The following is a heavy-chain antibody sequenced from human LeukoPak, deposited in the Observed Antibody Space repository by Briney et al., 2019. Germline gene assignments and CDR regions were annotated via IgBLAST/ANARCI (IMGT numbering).Heavy chain of an antibody. CDR3: ATARYCTNGVCYTDNHLDY. Sequence: ASVKVSCKVSGYTLTELSMHWVRQAPGKGLEWMGGFDPEDGETIYAQKFQGRVTMTEDTSTDTAYMELSSLRSEDTAVYYCATARYCTNGVCYTDNHLDYWGQGTLVTVSS. CDR2: FDPEDGET. D-gene: IGHD2-8*01. J-gene: IGHJ4*02. CDR1: GYTLTELS. V-gene: IGHV1-24*01.